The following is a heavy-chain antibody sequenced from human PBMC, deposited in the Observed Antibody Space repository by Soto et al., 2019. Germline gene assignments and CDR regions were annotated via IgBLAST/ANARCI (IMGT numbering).Heavy chain of an antibody. J-gene: IGHJ4*02. CDR2: IIPIFGTA. CDR1: GGTFSSYA. V-gene: IGHV1-69*13. Sequence: WASVKVSCKASGGTFSSYAISWVRQAPGQGLEWMGGIIPIFGTANYAQKFQGRVTITADESTSTAYMELSSLRSEDTAVYYCARDRRVSGNSRAGFDYWGQGTLVTVSS. CDR3: ARDRRVSGNSRAGFDY. D-gene: IGHD3-3*01.